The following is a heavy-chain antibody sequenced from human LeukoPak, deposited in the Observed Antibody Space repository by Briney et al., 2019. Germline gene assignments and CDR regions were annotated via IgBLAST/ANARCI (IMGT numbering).Heavy chain of an antibody. J-gene: IGHJ5*02. D-gene: IGHD3-22*01. Sequence: SETLSLTCTVSGGSISSDYWSWIRQPPGKGLEWVGYIYDSGSTNYNPSLKSRLTISLDTSKNQFSLKLSSVTAADTAVYYCAKSVVRGGPDSSLRWFDPWDQGTLVTVSS. V-gene: IGHV4-59*08. CDR3: AKSVVRGGPDSSLRWFDP. CDR2: IYDSGST. CDR1: GGSISSDY.